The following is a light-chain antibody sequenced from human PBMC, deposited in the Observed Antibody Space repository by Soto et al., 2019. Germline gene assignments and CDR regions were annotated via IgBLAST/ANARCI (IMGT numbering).Light chain of an antibody. J-gene: IGLJ3*02. V-gene: IGLV1-47*01. Sequence: QSVLTQPPSASGTPGQRVTISCSGSGSNIGSNSVFWYQQLPGTAPKLLIYQSNQRPSGVPDRFSGSRSGTSASLAISGLRSDDEADYYFAAWDTSLSTRVFGGGTQLTVL. CDR3: AAWDTSLSTRV. CDR2: QSN. CDR1: GSNIGSNS.